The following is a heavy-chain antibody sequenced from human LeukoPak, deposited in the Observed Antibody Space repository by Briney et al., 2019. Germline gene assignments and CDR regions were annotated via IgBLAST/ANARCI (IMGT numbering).Heavy chain of an antibody. CDR3: ARDRAVRGGYYYYMDV. Sequence: PSETLSLTCTVSGGSISSYYWMWIRQPPGKGLEWIGYIYYSGSTNYNPSLKSRVTISVDTSTHQFSLKLSSVTAAHTAVYYCARDRAVRGGYYYYMDVWGKGTTVTVSS. J-gene: IGHJ6*03. V-gene: IGHV4-59*01. CDR1: GGSISSYY. D-gene: IGHD3-10*01. CDR2: IYYSGST.